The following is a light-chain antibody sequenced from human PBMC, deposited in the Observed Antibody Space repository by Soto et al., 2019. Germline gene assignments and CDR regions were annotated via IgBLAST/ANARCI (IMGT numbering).Light chain of an antibody. J-gene: IGKJ5*01. CDR2: GAS. CDR1: QTVNIY. V-gene: IGKV3-11*01. CDR3: HSWPIT. Sequence: EIVLTQSPATLSLSPGERATLSCRASQTVNIYLAWYQQKPGQAPRLLIYGASNRATGIPPRFSGSGSGTDFTLTISSLEPEDSAVYYCHSWPITFGQGTRLEIK.